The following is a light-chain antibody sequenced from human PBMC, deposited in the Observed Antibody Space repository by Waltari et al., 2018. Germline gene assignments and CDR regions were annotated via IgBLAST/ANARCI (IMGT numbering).Light chain of an antibody. CDR2: SNN. J-gene: IGLJ2*01. Sequence: QSVLTQPPSASGPPGQTATLSCSGSTSNIGSNTVNWYQQLPGTAPKLLTQSNNQRPSGVPDRFSGSKSGTSASLIISGLQSEDEAEYFCAAWDDSLKAVLFGGGTKLTVL. CDR3: AAWDDSLKAVL. V-gene: IGLV1-44*01. CDR1: TSNIGSNT.